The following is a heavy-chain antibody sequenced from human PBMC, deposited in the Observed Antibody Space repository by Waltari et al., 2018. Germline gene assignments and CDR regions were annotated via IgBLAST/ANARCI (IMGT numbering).Heavy chain of an antibody. V-gene: IGHV4-34*01. CDR1: GGSFSGYY. CDR2: INHSGST. J-gene: IGHJ4*02. Sequence: QVQLQQWGAGLLKPSETLSLTCAVYGGSFSGYYWSWIRQPPGKGLEWIGEINHSGSTNYTPSLKSRVTISVDTSKNQFSLKLSSVTAADTAVYYCVLRYFDWLLYRDYWGQGTLVTVSS. D-gene: IGHD3-9*01. CDR3: VLRYFDWLLYRDY.